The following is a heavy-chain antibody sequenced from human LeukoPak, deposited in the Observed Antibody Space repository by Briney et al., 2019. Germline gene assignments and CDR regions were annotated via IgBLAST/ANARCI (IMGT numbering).Heavy chain of an antibody. Sequence: GGSLRLSCAASGFTFSSYWMSWVRQAPGKGLEWVAIIKQDGSEKYYVDSVKGRFTISRDNAKNSLYLQMNSLRVEDTAVYYCARDLGYSSGWYAFDIWGQGTMVTVSS. D-gene: IGHD6-19*01. J-gene: IGHJ3*02. CDR2: IKQDGSEK. CDR3: ARDLGYSSGWYAFDI. CDR1: GFTFSSYW. V-gene: IGHV3-7*01.